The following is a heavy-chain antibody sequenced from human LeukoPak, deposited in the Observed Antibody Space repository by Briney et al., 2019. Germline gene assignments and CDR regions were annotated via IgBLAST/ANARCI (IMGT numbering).Heavy chain of an antibody. V-gene: IGHV1-8*01. CDR1: GYTFTSYD. Sequence: EASVKVSCKSSGYTFTSYDINWVRQATGQGLEWVGWMNPNSGNTGYAQKFQGRVTMTRNTSISTAYMELSSLRSEDTAVYYCARGVIVGAESAFDIWGQGTMVTVSS. D-gene: IGHD3-22*01. J-gene: IGHJ3*02. CDR3: ARGVIVGAESAFDI. CDR2: MNPNSGNT.